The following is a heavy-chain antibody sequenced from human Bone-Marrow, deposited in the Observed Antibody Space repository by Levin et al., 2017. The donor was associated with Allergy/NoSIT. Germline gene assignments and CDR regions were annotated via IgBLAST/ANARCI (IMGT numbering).Heavy chain of an antibody. Sequence: GESLKISCKASGYTFTSYDINWVRQATGQGLEWMGWMNPNSGNTGYAQKFQGRVTMTRNTSISTAYMELSSLRSEDTAVYYCARYHPIVGVSRPKTNKVFDYWGQGTLVTVSS. CDR3: ARYHPIVGVSRPKTNKVFDY. D-gene: IGHD1-26*01. CDR1: GYTFTSYD. CDR2: MNPNSGNT. V-gene: IGHV1-8*01. J-gene: IGHJ4*02.